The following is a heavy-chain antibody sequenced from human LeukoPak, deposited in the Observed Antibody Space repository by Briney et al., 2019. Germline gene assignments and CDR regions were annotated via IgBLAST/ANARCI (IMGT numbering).Heavy chain of an antibody. CDR2: INWNGDST. V-gene: IGHV3-20*04. CDR1: GXTFDDYG. J-gene: IGHJ4*02. Sequence: GGSLRLSWAASGXTFDDYGMSWVRQAPGKGLEWVSGINWNGDSTGYADSVKGRFTISRDNARNSPYLQMNSLRAEDTALYYCAREAGYSYNFYFVYWGQGTLVTVSS. CDR3: AREAGYSYNFYFVY. D-gene: IGHD5-18*01.